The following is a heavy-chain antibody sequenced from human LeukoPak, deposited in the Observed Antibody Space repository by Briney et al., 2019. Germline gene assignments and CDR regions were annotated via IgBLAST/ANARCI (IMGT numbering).Heavy chain of an antibody. V-gene: IGHV3-30*02. D-gene: IGHD3-16*02. CDR1: GFTFSSYG. CDR2: IRYDGSNK. J-gene: IGHJ3*02. CDR3: AKLYDYVWGSYRSYDAFDI. Sequence: GGSLRLSCAASGFTFSSYGMHWVRQAPGRGLEWVAFIRYDGSNKYYADSVKGRFTISRDNSKNTLYLQTSSLRAEDTAVYYCAKLYDYVWGSYRSYDAFDIWGQGTMVTVSS.